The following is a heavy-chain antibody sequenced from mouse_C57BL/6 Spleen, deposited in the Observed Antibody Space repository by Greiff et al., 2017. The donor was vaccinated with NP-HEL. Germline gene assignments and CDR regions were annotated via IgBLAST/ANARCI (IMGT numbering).Heavy chain of an antibody. CDR3: ARRGGDWYFDV. CDR1: GYTFTSYW. J-gene: IGHJ1*03. Sequence: VQLQQPGAELVKPGASVKLSCKASGYTFTSYWMHWVKQRPGQGLEWIGMIHPNSGSTNYNEKFKSKATLTVDKSSSTAYMQLSSLTSEDSAVYDCARRGGDWYFDVWGTGTTVTVSS. CDR2: IHPNSGST. V-gene: IGHV1-64*01.